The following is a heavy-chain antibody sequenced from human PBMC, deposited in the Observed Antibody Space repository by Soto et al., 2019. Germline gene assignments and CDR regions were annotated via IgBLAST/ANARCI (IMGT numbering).Heavy chain of an antibody. CDR1: GFTVSSNY. CDR3: AKTSAATDAFDI. J-gene: IGHJ3*02. V-gene: IGHV3-23*01. CDR2: ISAGGGST. Sequence: GGSLRLSCAASGFTVSSNYMSWVRQAPGKGLEWVSGISAGGGSTYYADSVKGRFTISRDNSKNTLYLQMNSLRAEDTAVYYCAKTSAATDAFDIWGQGTMVTVSS. D-gene: IGHD6-13*01.